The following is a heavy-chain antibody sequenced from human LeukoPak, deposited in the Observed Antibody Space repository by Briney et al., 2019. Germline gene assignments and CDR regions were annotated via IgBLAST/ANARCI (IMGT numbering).Heavy chain of an antibody. CDR3: AKTHGSGYCFDY. Sequence: GGSLRLSCAASGFTFSSYAMSWVRQAPGKGLEWVSTIRYNGDTTYYTDSVTGRFTISRDNSKNTLYLQMNSLRAEDTAVFYCAKTHGSGYCFDYWGQGTLVTVSS. J-gene: IGHJ4*02. D-gene: IGHD3-22*01. CDR1: GFTFSSYA. CDR2: IRYNGDTT. V-gene: IGHV3-23*01.